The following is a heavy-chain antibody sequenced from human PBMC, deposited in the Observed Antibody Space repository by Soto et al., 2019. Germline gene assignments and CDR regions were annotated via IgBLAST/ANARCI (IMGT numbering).Heavy chain of an antibody. V-gene: IGHV3-9*01. J-gene: IGHJ6*02. CDR1: GFTFDDYA. D-gene: IGHD6-13*01. Sequence: EVQLVESGGGLVQPGRSLRLSCAASGFTFDDYAMHWVRQAPGKGLEWVSGISWNSSSIGYADSVKGRFTISRDNAKNSLDLQMNSLRAEDTALYYCAKALAAGTQRVGMDVWGQGTTVTVSS. CDR2: ISWNSSSI. CDR3: AKALAAGTQRVGMDV.